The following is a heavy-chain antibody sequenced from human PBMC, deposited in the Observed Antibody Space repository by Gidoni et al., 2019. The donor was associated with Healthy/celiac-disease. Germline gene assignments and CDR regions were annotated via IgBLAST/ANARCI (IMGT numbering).Heavy chain of an antibody. J-gene: IGHJ6*02. D-gene: IGHD3-10*01. V-gene: IGHV3-30*18. Sequence: QVQLVESGGGVVQPGRSLRLSCAASGFTFSSYGMHWVRQAPGKGLEWVAVISYDGSNKYYADSVKGRFTISRDNSKNTLYLQMNSLRAEDTAVYYCAKAGDEFCMDVWGQGTTVTVSS. CDR1: GFTFSSYG. CDR3: AKAGDEFCMDV. CDR2: ISYDGSNK.